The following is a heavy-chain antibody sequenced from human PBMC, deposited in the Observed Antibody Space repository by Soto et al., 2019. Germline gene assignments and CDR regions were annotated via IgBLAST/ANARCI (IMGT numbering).Heavy chain of an antibody. J-gene: IGHJ4*02. Sequence: QVQLQESGPGLVKPSGTLSLTCAVSSGSISSSNWWSWVRQPPGKGLEWIGEIYHSGSTNYNPSLKSRVTISVDKSKNQFSLKLSSVTAADTAVYYCARNSDDPLKTNKFDYWGQGTLVTVSS. CDR1: SGSISSSNW. CDR2: IYHSGST. CDR3: ARNSDDPLKTNKFDY. V-gene: IGHV4-4*02. D-gene: IGHD1-1*01.